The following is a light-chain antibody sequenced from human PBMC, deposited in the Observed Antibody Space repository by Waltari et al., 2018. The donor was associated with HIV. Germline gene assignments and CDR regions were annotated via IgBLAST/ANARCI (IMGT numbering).Light chain of an antibody. CDR1: QSIGRY. CDR2: AAS. J-gene: IGKJ4*01. V-gene: IGKV1-39*01. Sequence: DIQMTQSPSSLSASVVDRVTITCRASQSIGRYLNWYQQKPGKAPKLLIYAASSLQSGVPPRCSGSGSGIDFTLAISSLQPEDFATYYWQQSTSTPLTFGGGTKVEI. CDR3: QQSTSTPLT.